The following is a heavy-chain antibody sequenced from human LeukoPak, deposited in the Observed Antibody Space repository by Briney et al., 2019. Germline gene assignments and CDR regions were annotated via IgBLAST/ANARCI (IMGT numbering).Heavy chain of an antibody. CDR2: ISADGTMT. J-gene: IGHJ4*02. CDR3: AQRGQDY. D-gene: IGHD6-25*01. Sequence: GGSLRLSCAASGCSFSSYWMHWVRQAPGKGPLWVSQISADGTMTNYAESVKGRFAISRDNAKNTLYLQMNGLRVEDTAVYYCAQRGQDYWGQGTLVTVSS. V-gene: IGHV3-74*01. CDR1: GCSFSSYW.